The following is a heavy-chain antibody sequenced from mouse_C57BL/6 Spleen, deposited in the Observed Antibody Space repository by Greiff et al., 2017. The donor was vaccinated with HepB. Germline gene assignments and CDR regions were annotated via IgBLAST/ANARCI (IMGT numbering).Heavy chain of an antibody. CDR3: TRLIRLRRWFAY. CDR2: IDPETGGT. CDR1: GYTFTDYE. Sequence: VQLQQSGAELVRPGASVTLSCKASGYTFTDYEMHWVKQTPVHGLEWIGAIDPETGGTAYNQKFKGKAILTADKSSSTAYMELRSLTSEDSAVYYWTRLIRLRRWFAYWGQGTLVTVSA. D-gene: IGHD2-4*01. V-gene: IGHV1-15*01. J-gene: IGHJ3*01.